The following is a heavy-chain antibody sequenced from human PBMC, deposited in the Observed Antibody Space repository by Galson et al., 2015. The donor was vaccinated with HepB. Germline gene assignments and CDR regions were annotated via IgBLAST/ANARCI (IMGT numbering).Heavy chain of an antibody. V-gene: IGHV3-48*04. Sequence: SLRLSCAASGFTFSSYGMNWVRQAPGKGLEWVSYISSSSSTIYYADSVKGRFTISRDNAKNSLYLQMNSLRAEDTAVYYCATESGSSGYLYFDYWGQGTLVTVSS. D-gene: IGHD3-22*01. CDR1: GFTFSSYG. J-gene: IGHJ4*02. CDR3: ATESGSSGYLYFDY. CDR2: ISSSSSTI.